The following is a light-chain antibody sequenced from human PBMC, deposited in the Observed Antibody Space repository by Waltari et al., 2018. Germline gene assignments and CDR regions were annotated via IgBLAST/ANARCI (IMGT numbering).Light chain of an antibody. CDR2: GNS. Sequence: QSVLTQPPSVSGPPGPRVTISCTGRSSNIGAGYEVHWYQQLPGTAPKVLIYGNSNRPSGVPDRFSGSKSGTSASLAITGLQAEDEADYYCQSYDSRLRVVFGGGTKVTVL. J-gene: IGLJ2*01. CDR1: SSNIGAGYE. V-gene: IGLV1-40*01. CDR3: QSYDSRLRVV.